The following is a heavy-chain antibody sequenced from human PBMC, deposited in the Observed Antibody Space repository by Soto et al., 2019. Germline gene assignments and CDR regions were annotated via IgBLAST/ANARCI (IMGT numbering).Heavy chain of an antibody. CDR3: AMPSGRHYYYGMAV. D-gene: IGHD1-26*01. CDR1: GGSISSGGYY. J-gene: IGHJ6*02. V-gene: IGHV4-31*03. Sequence: QVQLQESGPGLVKPSQTLSLTCTVSGGSISSGGYYWSWIRQHPGKGLEWIGYIYYSGSTYYNPSPKSRVNISVDTSKNQGALKLSSVTAADTAVYYCAMPSGRHYYYGMAVWGQGTTVTVSS. CDR2: IYYSGST.